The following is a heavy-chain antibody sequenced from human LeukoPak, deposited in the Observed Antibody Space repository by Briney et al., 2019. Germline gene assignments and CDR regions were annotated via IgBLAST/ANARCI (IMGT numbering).Heavy chain of an antibody. V-gene: IGHV3-30*04. CDR3: ARDQASGSYYKDYFDY. J-gene: IGHJ4*02. CDR2: ISYDGSNK. Sequence: GGSLRLSCAASGFTFSSYAMHWVRQALGKGLEWVAVISYDGSNKYYADSVKGRFTISRDNSKNTLYLQMNSLRAEDTAVYYCARDQASGSYYKDYFDYWGQGTLVTVSS. D-gene: IGHD1-26*01. CDR1: GFTFSSYA.